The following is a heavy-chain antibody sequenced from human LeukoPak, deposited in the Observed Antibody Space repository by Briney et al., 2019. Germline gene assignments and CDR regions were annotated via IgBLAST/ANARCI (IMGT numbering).Heavy chain of an antibody. V-gene: IGHV4-39*01. CDR3: ARRSSGDAGGGRWFDP. D-gene: IGHD6-19*01. CDR1: GGSISSSSYY. J-gene: IGHJ5*02. Sequence: SETLSLTCTVSGGSISSSSYYWGWIRQPPGKGLEWIGSISYGGSTYYNPSLKSRVTISVDTSKNQFSLKLSSVTAADTAVYYCARRSSGDAGGGRWFDPRGQGTLVIVSS. CDR2: ISYGGST.